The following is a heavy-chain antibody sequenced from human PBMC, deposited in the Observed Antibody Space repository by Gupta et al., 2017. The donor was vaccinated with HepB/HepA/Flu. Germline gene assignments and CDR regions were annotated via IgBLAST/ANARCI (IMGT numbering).Heavy chain of an antibody. D-gene: IGHD6-19*01. CDR1: GFTFSNAW. V-gene: IGHV3-15*01. CDR3: TTDIPPRQWLGNWFDP. CDR2: IKSKTDGGTT. Sequence: EVQLVESGGGLVKPGGSLRLSCAASGFTFSNAWMSWVRQAPGKGLEWVGRIKSKTDGGTTDYAAPVKGRFTISRDDSKNTLYLQMNSLKTEDTAVYYCTTDIPPRQWLGNWFDPWGQGTLVTVSS. J-gene: IGHJ5*02.